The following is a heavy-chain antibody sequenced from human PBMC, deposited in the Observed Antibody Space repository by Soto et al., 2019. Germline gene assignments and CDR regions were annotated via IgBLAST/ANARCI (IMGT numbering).Heavy chain of an antibody. V-gene: IGHV4-30-4*01. D-gene: IGHD3-3*01. CDR3: ARAPVGLDTISYFDY. J-gene: IGHJ4*01. CDR1: GDSVSSVGFH. Sequence: PSETLSLTCTVSGDSVSSVGFHWAWLRRPPGKGLEWIGYIYNGGSTYYRPSLESRMHMSLDANRNHYSLRLTSVTAADTAVYFCARAPVGLDTISYFDYVGHGKLVTVSS. CDR2: IYNGGST.